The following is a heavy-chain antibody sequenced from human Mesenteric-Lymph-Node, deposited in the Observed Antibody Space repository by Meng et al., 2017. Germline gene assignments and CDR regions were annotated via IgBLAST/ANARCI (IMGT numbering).Heavy chain of an antibody. CDR1: GGSISSSSYY. D-gene: IGHD4-23*01. CDR3: ARRTTVVAFDI. V-gene: IGHV4-39*07. CDR2: IYYSGST. Sequence: SETLSLTCTVSGGSISSSSYYWGWIRQPPGKGLEWIGSIYYSGSTYYNPSLKSRVTISVDTSKNQFSLKLSSVTAADTAVYYCARRTTVVAFDIWGQGTMVTVS. J-gene: IGHJ3*02.